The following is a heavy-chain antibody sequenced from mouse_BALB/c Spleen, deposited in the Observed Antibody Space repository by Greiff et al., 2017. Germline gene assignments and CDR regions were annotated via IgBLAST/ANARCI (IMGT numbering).Heavy chain of an antibody. CDR3: AKDDGYYVRYAMDY. CDR2: IWGGGST. CDR1: GFSLSRYS. V-gene: IGHV2-6-4*01. D-gene: IGHD2-3*01. J-gene: IGHJ4*01. Sequence: QVQLKESGPGLVAPSQSLSITCTVSGFSLSRYSVHWVRQPPGKGLEWLGMIWGGGSTDYNSALKSRLSISKDNSKSQVFLKMNSLQTDDTATYYCAKDDGYYVRYAMDYWGQGTSVTVSS.